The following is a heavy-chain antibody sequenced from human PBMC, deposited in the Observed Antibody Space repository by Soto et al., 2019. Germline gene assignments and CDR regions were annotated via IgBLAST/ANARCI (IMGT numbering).Heavy chain of an antibody. CDR3: ASAYKNRSSGYHIDY. CDR1: GYTFTNFY. Sequence: ASVKVSCKASGYTFTNFYIHWVRQAPGQGLEWMGILNPSGGSTTYAQKFLGRVTMTRDTSTSTVYMELSSLRSEDTAVYYCASAYKNRSSGYHIDYRGKGTLVTRS. V-gene: IGHV1-46*01. D-gene: IGHD3-22*01. J-gene: IGHJ4*02. CDR2: LNPSGGST.